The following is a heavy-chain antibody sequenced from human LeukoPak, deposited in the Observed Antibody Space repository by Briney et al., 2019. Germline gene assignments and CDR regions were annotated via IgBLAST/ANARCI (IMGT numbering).Heavy chain of an antibody. V-gene: IGHV3-30*18. CDR3: AKDPFLGSGSYSYYYYGMDV. J-gene: IGHJ6*04. CDR2: ISYDGSNK. CDR1: GLTFSSYG. Sequence: HPGGSLRLSCAASGLTFSSYGMHWVRQAPGKGLEWVAVISYDGSNKYYADSVKGRFTISRDNSKNTLYLQMNSLRAEDTAVYYCAKDPFLGSGSYSYYYYGMDVWGKGTTVTVSS. D-gene: IGHD3-10*01.